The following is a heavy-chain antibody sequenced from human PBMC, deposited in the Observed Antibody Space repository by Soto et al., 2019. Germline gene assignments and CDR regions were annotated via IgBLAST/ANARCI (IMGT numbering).Heavy chain of an antibody. D-gene: IGHD3-9*01. V-gene: IGHV3-23*01. CDR2: ISGGGGGT. CDR1: GFTFSNYA. CDR3: AREADILNWFDP. J-gene: IGHJ5*02. Sequence: GGSLRLSCAASGFTFSNYAVTWVRQAPGKGLEWVSTISGGGGGTYYADSVKGRLTISRDNSKNSLYLQMNSLRAEDTAVYYCAREADILNWFDPWGQGTLVTVSS.